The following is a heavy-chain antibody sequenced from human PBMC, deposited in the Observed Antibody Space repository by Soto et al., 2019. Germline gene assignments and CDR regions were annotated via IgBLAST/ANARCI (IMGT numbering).Heavy chain of an antibody. CDR3: ARGPRP. Sequence: PSETLSLTCAVYGGSFSGYYWSWIRQPPGKGLEWIGYIYHSGSTYYNPSLKSRVTISVDRSKNQFSLKLSSVTAADTAVYYCARGPRPWGQGTLVTVSS. J-gene: IGHJ5*02. CDR1: GGSFSGYY. V-gene: IGHV4-34*01. CDR2: IYHSGST.